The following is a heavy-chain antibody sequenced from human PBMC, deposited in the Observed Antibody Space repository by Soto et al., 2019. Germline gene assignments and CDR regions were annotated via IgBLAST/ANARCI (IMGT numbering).Heavy chain of an antibody. CDR3: ARARHYDSSGYFDY. CDR1: GGSISSYY. Sequence: PSETLSLTCTVSGGSISSYYWSWIRQPPGKGLEWIGYIYYSGSTNYNPSLKSRVTISVDTSKNQFSLKLSSVTAADTAVYYCARARHYDSSGYFDYWGQGTLVTVSS. CDR2: IYYSGST. J-gene: IGHJ4*02. V-gene: IGHV4-59*01. D-gene: IGHD3-22*01.